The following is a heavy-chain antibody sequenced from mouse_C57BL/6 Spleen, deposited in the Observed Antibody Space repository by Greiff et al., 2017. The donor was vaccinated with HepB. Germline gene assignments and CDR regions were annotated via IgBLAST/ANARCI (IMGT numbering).Heavy chain of an antibody. J-gene: IGHJ4*01. CDR2: IYPGDEDT. CDR3: ARSVPGFQYYYAMDY. CDR1: GYAFSSSW. V-gene: IGHV1-82*01. Sequence: QVQLKESGPELVKPGASVKISCKASGYAFSSSWMNWVKQRPGKGLAWIGRIYPGDEDTNSNGKFKGKATLTADKSSSTAYMQLSSLTSEDSAVYFCARSVPGFQYYYAMDYWGQGTSVTVSS.